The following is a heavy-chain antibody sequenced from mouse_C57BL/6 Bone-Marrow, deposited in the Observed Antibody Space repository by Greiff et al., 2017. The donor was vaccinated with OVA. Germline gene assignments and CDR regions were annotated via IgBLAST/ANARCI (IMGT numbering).Heavy chain of an antibody. CDR1: GYTFTSYW. V-gene: IGHV1-50*01. D-gene: IGHD2-2*01. CDR2: IDPSDSYT. Sequence: QVQLQQPGAELVKPGASVKLSCKASGYTFTSYWMQWVKQRPGQGLEWIGEIDPSDSYTNYNQKFKGKATLTVDTSSSTAYMQLSSLTSEDSAVYYCARGRMVTTMDYWGQGTSVTVSS. CDR3: ARGRMVTTMDY. J-gene: IGHJ4*01.